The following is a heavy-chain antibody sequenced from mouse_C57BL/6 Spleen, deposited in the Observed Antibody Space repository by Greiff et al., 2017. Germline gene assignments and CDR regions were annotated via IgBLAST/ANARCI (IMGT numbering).Heavy chain of an antibody. CDR2: ILPGSGST. CDR1: GYTFTGYW. J-gene: IGHJ1*03. V-gene: IGHV1-9*01. D-gene: IGHD2-2*01. CDR3: ARFPSTMVTTRDFDV. Sequence: VQLQQSGAELMKPGASVKLSCKATGYTFTGYWIEWVKQRPGHGLEWIGEILPGSGSTNYNEKFKGKATFTADTSSNTAYMQLSSLATEDPAIYYCARFPSTMVTTRDFDVWGTGTTVTVSS.